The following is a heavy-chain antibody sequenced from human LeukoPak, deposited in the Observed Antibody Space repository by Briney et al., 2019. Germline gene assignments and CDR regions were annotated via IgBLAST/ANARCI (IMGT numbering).Heavy chain of an antibody. V-gene: IGHV4-59*01. D-gene: IGHD6-19*01. CDR2: IYYSGST. CDR3: ASSRSSGSILLDY. Sequence: SQTLSLTCTVSGGSISSYYWSWIRQPPGKGLEWFGCIYYSGSTNYNPSLKSRVTISVDTSKNQFSLKLSSVTAADTAVYYCASSRSSGSILLDYWGQGTLVTVSS. J-gene: IGHJ4*02. CDR1: GGSISSYY.